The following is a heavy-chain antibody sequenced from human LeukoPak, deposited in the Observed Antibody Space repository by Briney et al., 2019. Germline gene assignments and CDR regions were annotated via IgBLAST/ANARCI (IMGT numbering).Heavy chain of an antibody. D-gene: IGHD6-19*01. CDR1: GFTFSSYW. J-gene: IGHJ4*02. Sequence: RSGGSLRLSCAASGFTFSSYWMSWVRHAPGKGLERVANIKQDGSEKYYVDSVKGRFTISRDNAKNSLYLQMNSLRAEDTAVYYCARDIAVAGNQRDYWGQGTLVTVSS. CDR2: IKQDGSEK. V-gene: IGHV3-7*01. CDR3: ARDIAVAGNQRDY.